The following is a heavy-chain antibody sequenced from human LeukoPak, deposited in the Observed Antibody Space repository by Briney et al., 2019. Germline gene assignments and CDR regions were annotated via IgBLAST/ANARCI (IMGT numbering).Heavy chain of an antibody. CDR2: ISGSGGRT. D-gene: IGHD3-3*01. CDR3: AKGLDPITIFRPDAFDI. V-gene: IGHV3-23*01. CDR1: GFTFSSHA. Sequence: GGSLSLPCAASGFTFSSHAMSWVRQAPGKGLEWVSVISGSGGRTKYADSVKGRFTISRDISKNTLYLQMNSLRVEDTAVYYCAKGLDPITIFRPDAFDIWGQGAMVTVSS. J-gene: IGHJ3*02.